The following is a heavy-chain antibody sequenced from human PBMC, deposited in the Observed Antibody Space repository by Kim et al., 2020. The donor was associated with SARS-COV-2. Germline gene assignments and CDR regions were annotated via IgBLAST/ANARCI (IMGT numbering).Heavy chain of an antibody. Sequence: GESLKISCKGSGYSFTSYWIGWVRQMPGKGLEWMGIIYPGDSDTRYSPSFQGQVTISADKSISTAYLQWSSLKASDTAMYYCARLEGMTYYYGSGSRNWFDPWGQGTLVTVSS. CDR2: IYPGDSDT. V-gene: IGHV5-51*01. CDR1: GYSFTSYW. J-gene: IGHJ5*02. D-gene: IGHD3-10*01. CDR3: ARLEGMTYYYGSGSRNWFDP.